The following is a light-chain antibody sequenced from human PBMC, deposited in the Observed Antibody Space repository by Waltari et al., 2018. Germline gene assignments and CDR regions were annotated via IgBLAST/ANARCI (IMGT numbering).Light chain of an antibody. V-gene: IGLV2-14*03. Sequence: HSALAQPASVSGSLGQSITISCTGTSSDVGAYNYVSWYQQHPGKAPRLMIFDVNDRPAGVSYRFSGSKSGNTASLTISGLQAEDEADYYCCSFTRSNSWVFGGGTKLTVL. J-gene: IGLJ3*02. CDR3: CSFTRSNSWV. CDR1: SSDVGAYNY. CDR2: DVN.